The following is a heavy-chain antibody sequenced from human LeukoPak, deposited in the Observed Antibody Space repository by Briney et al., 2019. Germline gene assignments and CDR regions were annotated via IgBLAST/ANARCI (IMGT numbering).Heavy chain of an antibody. V-gene: IGHV7-4-1*02. Sequence: ASVKVSCKASGHTFTSYAMNWVRRAPGQGLEWMGWINTNTGNPTYAQGFTGRFVFSLDTSVSTAYLQISSLKAEDTAVYYCARGGLVASEAPDYYYYYMDVWGKGTTVTVSS. J-gene: IGHJ6*03. D-gene: IGHD2-15*01. CDR2: INTNTGNP. CDR1: GHTFTSYA. CDR3: ARGGLVASEAPDYYYYYMDV.